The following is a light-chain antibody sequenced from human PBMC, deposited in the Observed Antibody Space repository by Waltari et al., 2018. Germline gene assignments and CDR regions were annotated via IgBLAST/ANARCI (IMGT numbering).Light chain of an antibody. CDR1: GRDIGTYNY. CDR2: EVT. Sequence: QSALTQPASVSGSPGQSITISCIGTGRDIGTYNYVSWYQQYQGKAPKLLIYEVTNRPSGVVHRFSGSKSGTTASLTISGLQAEDEAHYYCSSYRSSNNVVFGGGTKVTVL. J-gene: IGLJ2*01. CDR3: SSYRSSNNVV. V-gene: IGLV2-14*01.